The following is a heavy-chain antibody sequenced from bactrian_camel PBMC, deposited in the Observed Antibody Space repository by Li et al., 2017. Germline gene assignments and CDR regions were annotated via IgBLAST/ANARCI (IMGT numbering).Heavy chain of an antibody. D-gene: IGHD6*01. CDR1: GFTFSTYA. CDR2: ITSSGGTP. Sequence: VQLVESGGGLVQPGGPLRLSCAASGFTFSTYAMSWVRQAPGKGLEWVSLITSSGGTPLYADSVKGRFTISRDNAKNTLYLQLNSLKTEDTALYYCATGRLTAYGGTWYIDGTLWYWGQGTQVTVS. J-gene: IGHJ4*01. V-gene: IGHV3S31*01. CDR3: ATGRLTAYGGTWYIDGTLWY.